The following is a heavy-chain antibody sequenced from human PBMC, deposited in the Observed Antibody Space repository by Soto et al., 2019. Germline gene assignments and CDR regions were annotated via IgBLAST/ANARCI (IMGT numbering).Heavy chain of an antibody. Sequence: QVQLVQSGTEVKRPGASVNVACKASGYTFTTYGISWVRQAPGQGLEWMGWISAYSGNTNFAQKLQGRVTMTTDTSTTTADMELRSLRSDDTAVYYCARDHTSSGWFGGHDYWGQGTLVTVSS. CDR2: ISAYSGNT. V-gene: IGHV1-18*01. D-gene: IGHD6-19*01. CDR3: ARDHTSSGWFGGHDY. J-gene: IGHJ4*02. CDR1: GYTFTTYG.